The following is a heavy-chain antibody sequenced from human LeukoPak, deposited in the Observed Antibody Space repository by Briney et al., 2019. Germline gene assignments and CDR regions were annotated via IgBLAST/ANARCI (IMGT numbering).Heavy chain of an antibody. V-gene: IGHV4-39*01. CDR3: ARHYYGSGYLNYYYGMDV. D-gene: IGHD3-10*01. J-gene: IGHJ6*02. CDR2: IYYSGST. Sequence: SETLSLTCTVSGGSISGSSYYWGWIRQPPGKGLEWIGSIYYSGSTYYNPSLKSRVTISVDTSKNQFSLKLSSVTAADTAVYYCARHYYGSGYLNYYYGMDVWGQGTTVTVSS. CDR1: GGSISGSSYY.